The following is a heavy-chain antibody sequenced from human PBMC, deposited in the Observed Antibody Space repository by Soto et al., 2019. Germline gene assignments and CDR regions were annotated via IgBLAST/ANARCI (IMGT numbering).Heavy chain of an antibody. D-gene: IGHD3-10*01. CDR3: ARGTRPPGAFDI. CDR1: GYTFTNYG. V-gene: IGHV1-69*13. CDR2: IIPIFGTA. J-gene: IGHJ3*02. Sequence: QVQLVQSGAEVKKPGASVKVSCKAAGYTFTNYGISWVRQAPGQGLEWMGWIIPIFGTANYAQKFQGRVTITADESTSTAYMELSSLRSADTAVYYCARGTRPPGAFDIWGQGTMVTVSS.